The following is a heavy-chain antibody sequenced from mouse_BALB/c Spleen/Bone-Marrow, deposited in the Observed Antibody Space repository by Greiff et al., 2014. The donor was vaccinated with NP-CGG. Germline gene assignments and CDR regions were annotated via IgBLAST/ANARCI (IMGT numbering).Heavy chain of an antibody. Sequence: QVQLQQPGSVLVRPGNSVNLSCKASGFTFTSSWMHWAKQRPGQGLEWIGDIHPNSGNTYYNEKFKGKATLTVDSSSSTAYVDLSSLTSEDSAVYFCARSYRFWYFDVWGAGTTVTVSS. CDR2: IHPNSGNT. V-gene: IGHV1S130*01. CDR3: ARSYRFWYFDV. J-gene: IGHJ1*01. CDR1: GFTFTSSW. D-gene: IGHD2-14*01.